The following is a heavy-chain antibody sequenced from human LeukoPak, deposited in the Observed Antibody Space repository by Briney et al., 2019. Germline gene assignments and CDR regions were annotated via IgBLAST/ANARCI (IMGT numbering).Heavy chain of an antibody. CDR1: GFTFSSYW. V-gene: IGHV3-7*03. J-gene: IGHJ6*02. CDR3: AKDPHISFYYGMDV. Sequence: PGGSLRLSCAASGFTFSSYWMSWVRQAPGKGLEWVANINGDGGETYYVDSVKGRFTISRDNSKNSLYLQMNSLRTEDPALYYCAKDPHISFYYGMDVWGQGTTVTVSS. D-gene: IGHD2-21*01. CDR2: INGDGGET.